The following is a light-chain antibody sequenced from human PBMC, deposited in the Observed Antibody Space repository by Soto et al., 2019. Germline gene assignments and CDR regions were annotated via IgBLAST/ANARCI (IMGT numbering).Light chain of an antibody. V-gene: IGLV2-14*01. J-gene: IGLJ1*01. CDR3: SSYTSSSTGHV. Sequence: QSVLTQPASVSGSPGQAITISCTGTSSDVGGYNYVSWYQQHPGKAPKLMIYEVSNWPSGVSNRFSGSKSGNMASLTISGLQVEDEADYYCSSYTSSSTGHVFGTGTKLTVL. CDR1: SSDVGGYNY. CDR2: EVS.